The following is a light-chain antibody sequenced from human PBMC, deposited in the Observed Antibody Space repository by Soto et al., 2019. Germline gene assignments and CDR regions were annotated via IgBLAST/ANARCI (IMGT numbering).Light chain of an antibody. J-gene: IGKJ1*01. Sequence: DIQMTQSPSTLSASVGXRVTITCRASQSIXXXLAWYQQKPGKAPKLLIYKASSLESGVPSRFSGSGSGTEFTLTISSLQPDDFATYYCQQYNSYSLTFGQGTKVEIK. V-gene: IGKV1-5*03. CDR2: KAS. CDR1: QSIXXX. CDR3: QQYNSYSLT.